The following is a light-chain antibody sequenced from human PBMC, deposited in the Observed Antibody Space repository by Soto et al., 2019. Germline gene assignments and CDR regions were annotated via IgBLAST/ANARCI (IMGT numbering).Light chain of an antibody. J-gene: IGKJ1*01. CDR1: QNITTY. CDR3: QQSYSTLTWT. CDR2: GAS. Sequence: DILMTQSPSSLSASVGDRVNIPCRASQNITTYLNWYQQKLGKAPKLLIYGASILQSGVPSRFSGSGAGTDFTLTISGLQPEDFATYYCQQSYSTLTWTFGQGTKVEIK. V-gene: IGKV1-39*01.